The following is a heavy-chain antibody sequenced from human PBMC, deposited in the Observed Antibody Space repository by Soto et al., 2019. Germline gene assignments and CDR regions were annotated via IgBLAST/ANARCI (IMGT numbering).Heavy chain of an antibody. Sequence: ASVKVSCKASGGTFSSYAISWVRQAPGQGLEWMGGIIPIFGTANYAQKFQGRVTITADKSTSTAYMELSSLRSEDTAVYYCARETPSYCSGGSCRENWFDPWGQGTLVPVSS. CDR3: ARETPSYCSGGSCRENWFDP. CDR2: IIPIFGTA. V-gene: IGHV1-69*06. CDR1: GGTFSSYA. D-gene: IGHD2-15*01. J-gene: IGHJ5*02.